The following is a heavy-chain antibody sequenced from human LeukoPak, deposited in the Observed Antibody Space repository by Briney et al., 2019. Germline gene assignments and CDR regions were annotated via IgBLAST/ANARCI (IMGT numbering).Heavy chain of an antibody. CDR3: ATSIAARLGAFDI. Sequence: PSQTLSLTCTVSGGSISSGGYYWSWIRQPPGKGLEWIGYIYHSGSTYYNPSLKSRVTISVDRFKNQFSLKLSSVTAADTAVYYCATSIAARLGAFDIWGQGTMVTVSS. CDR1: GGSISSGGYY. V-gene: IGHV4-30-2*01. D-gene: IGHD6-6*01. J-gene: IGHJ3*02. CDR2: IYHSGST.